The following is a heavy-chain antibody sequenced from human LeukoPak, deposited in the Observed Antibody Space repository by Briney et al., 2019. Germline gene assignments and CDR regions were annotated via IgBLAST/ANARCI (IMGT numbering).Heavy chain of an antibody. Sequence: PSETLSLTCTVSGGSISTYYWSRIRQPPGKGLEWMGYIFYIGSTTYNPSLKSRLTISLDTSKNQFSLKLSSVTAADTAVYYCARFRTIGVTGTLYWYFDLWGRGTLVTVSS. V-gene: IGHV4-59*01. CDR3: ARFRTIGVTGTLYWYFDL. J-gene: IGHJ2*01. CDR1: GGSISTYY. CDR2: IFYIGST. D-gene: IGHD6-19*01.